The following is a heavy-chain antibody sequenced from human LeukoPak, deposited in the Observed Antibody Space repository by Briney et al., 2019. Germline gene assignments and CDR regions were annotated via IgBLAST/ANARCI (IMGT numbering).Heavy chain of an antibody. D-gene: IGHD3-9*01. CDR3: AREFSVYFDSLSDGYFDY. J-gene: IGHJ4*02. CDR2: ISSSSSYI. CDR1: GFTFSSYS. Sequence: KTGGSLRLSCAASGFTFSSYSMNWVRQAPGKGLEWVSSISSSSSYIYYADSVKGRFTISRDNAKNSLYLQMNSLRAEDTAVYYCAREFSVYFDSLSDGYFDYWGQGTLVTVSS. V-gene: IGHV3-21*01.